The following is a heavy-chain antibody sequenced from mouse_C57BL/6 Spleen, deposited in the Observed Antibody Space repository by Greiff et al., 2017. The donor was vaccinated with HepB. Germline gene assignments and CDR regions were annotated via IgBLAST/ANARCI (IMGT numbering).Heavy chain of an antibody. Sequence: EVKLVESGGGLVKPGGSLKLSCAASGFTFSDYGMHWVRQAPEKGLEWVAYISSGSSTIYYADTVKGRFTISRDNAKNTLFLQMTSLRSEDTAMYYCARWGDYDVFAYWGQGTLVTVSA. CDR2: ISSGSSTI. CDR1: GFTFSDYG. CDR3: ARWGDYDVFAY. J-gene: IGHJ3*01. D-gene: IGHD2-4*01. V-gene: IGHV5-17*01.